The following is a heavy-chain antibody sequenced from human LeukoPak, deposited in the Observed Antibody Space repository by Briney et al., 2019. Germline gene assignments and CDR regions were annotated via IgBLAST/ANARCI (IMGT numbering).Heavy chain of an antibody. V-gene: IGHV3-23*01. CDR3: TKTIRFYADTYKWFDP. CDR1: GFSFSNYG. CDR2: IGASSGTL. Sequence: GGSLRLSCAASGFSFSNYGMSWVRQAPGKGLEWVSSIGASSGTLHYADSVKGRFTFSRDNSKNTLHLQMNSLRAENTAIYYCTKTIRFYADTYKWFDPWGQGTLVTVSS. D-gene: IGHD4-17*01. J-gene: IGHJ5*02.